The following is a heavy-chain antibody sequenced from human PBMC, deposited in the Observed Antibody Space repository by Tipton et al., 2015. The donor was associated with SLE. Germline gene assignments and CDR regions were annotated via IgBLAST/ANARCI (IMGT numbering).Heavy chain of an antibody. CDR3: ARTVGSHRNYYFDY. Sequence: TLSLTCTASGGSISNYYWSWIRLPPGKGLECIGYIYYSGSGNYNPSLKSRVTMSIDTSKNQFSMKLSSVTAADTAVYYCARTVGSHRNYYFDYWGQGTLVTVSP. J-gene: IGHJ4*02. D-gene: IGHD1-26*01. CDR2: IYYSGSG. CDR1: GGSISNYY. V-gene: IGHV4-59*01.